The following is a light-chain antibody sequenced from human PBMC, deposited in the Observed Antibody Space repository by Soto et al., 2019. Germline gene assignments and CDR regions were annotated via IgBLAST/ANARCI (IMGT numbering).Light chain of an antibody. V-gene: IGLV2-14*01. CDR2: EVS. Sequence: QAVVTQPASVSGSPGQSITISCTGTSSDVGGYKYVSWYQQHPGKVPKLMIYEVSNRPSGVSNRFSGSKSGNTASLTISGLQAEDEADYYCSSYTSSNTLVFGGGTKLTVL. CDR1: SSDVGGYKY. J-gene: IGLJ2*01. CDR3: SSYTSSNTLV.